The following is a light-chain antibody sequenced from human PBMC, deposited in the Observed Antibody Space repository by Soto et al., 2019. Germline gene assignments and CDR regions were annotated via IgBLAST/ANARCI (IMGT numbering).Light chain of an antibody. CDR2: EIS. Sequence: QSALTQPASVSGSPGQSITISCTGTSSDVGGYKYVSWYQQHPGKAPKLMIYEISNRPSGVSNRFSGSKSGNTAFLAISGVQAEDEADYYCSSYSSTSTVVFGGGTQLTVL. CDR3: SSYSSTSTVV. CDR1: SSDVGGYKY. J-gene: IGLJ3*02. V-gene: IGLV2-14*01.